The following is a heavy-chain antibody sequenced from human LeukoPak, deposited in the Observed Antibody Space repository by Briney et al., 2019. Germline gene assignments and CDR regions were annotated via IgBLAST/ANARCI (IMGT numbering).Heavy chain of an antibody. V-gene: IGHV1-2*06. CDR2: INPNSGGT. J-gene: IGHJ5*02. CDR3: ARVLSSGSYSWFDP. Sequence: VASVKVSCKASGYTFTGYYMHWVRQAPGQGLEWMGRINPNSGGTNYAQKFQGGVTMTRDTSISTAYMELSRLRSDDAAVYYCARVLSSGSYSWFDPWGQGTLVTVSS. CDR1: GYTFTGYY. D-gene: IGHD1-26*01.